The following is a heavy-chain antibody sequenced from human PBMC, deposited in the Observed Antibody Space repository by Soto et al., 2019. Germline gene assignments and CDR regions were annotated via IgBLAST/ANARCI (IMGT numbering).Heavy chain of an antibody. CDR3: AKDSPSLTQQTVDGY. J-gene: IGHJ4*02. V-gene: IGHV1-18*04. Sequence: QIQLVQSGGEVKKPGASVKVSCKASGYTFTEHVFSWVRKAPGQGLEWVGRISAFTDYTEYGQKFRGRITLTTDKSGCTASRELRSLTSDDTAVSFCAKDSPSLTQQTVDGYWGQGTLVTVSS. CDR1: GYTFTEHV. CDR2: ISAFTDYT. D-gene: IGHD2-2*01.